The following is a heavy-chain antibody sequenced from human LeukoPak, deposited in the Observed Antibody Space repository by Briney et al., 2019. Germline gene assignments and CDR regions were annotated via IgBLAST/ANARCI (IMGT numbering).Heavy chain of an antibody. V-gene: IGHV4-39*07. CDR2: IYYSGTT. D-gene: IGHD5-18*01. CDR1: GGSISSSINYY. Sequence: SETLSLTCTVSGGSISSSINYYWGWIRQPPGKGLEWIGSIYYSGTTYYNSSPKSRVTISVDTSNNQFSLKLSSVTAADTAVYYCERDRFDTAFIWGQGTLITVSS. CDR3: ERDRFDTAFI. J-gene: IGHJ4*02.